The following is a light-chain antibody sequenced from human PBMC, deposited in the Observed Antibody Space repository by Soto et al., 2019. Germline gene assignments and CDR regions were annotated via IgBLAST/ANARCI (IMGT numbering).Light chain of an antibody. CDR1: QSISGN. CDR3: QQYNNWPWT. Sequence: EIVMTQSPSTLSVSPGERVTLSCRASQSISGNLAWYQKKPGQAPRLLIYGASTRATGIPARLSGSGSGTDFTLTISSLQSEDFAVYYCQQYNNWPWTFGQGTKVEIK. V-gene: IGKV3-15*01. CDR2: GAS. J-gene: IGKJ1*01.